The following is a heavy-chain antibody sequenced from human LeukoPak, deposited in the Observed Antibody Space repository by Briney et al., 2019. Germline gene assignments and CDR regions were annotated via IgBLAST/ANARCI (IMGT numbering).Heavy chain of an antibody. Sequence: GGSLRLSCAASGFTFSDYYMSWIRQAPGKGLEWVSYISSSGSTIYYADSVKGRFTISRDNAKNSLYLQMNSLRAEDTAVYYCALDYYDSSGYYPFDYWGQGTLVTVSS. D-gene: IGHD3-22*01. CDR1: GFTFSDYY. V-gene: IGHV3-11*04. J-gene: IGHJ4*02. CDR3: ALDYYDSSGYYPFDY. CDR2: ISSSGSTI.